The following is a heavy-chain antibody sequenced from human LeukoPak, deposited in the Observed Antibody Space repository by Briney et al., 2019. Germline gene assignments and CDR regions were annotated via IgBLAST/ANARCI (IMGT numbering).Heavy chain of an antibody. J-gene: IGHJ2*01. CDR3: ARVEHYGNRKGTVGVYFDL. CDR2: INTDGSNT. D-gene: IGHD2-8*02. Sequence: GGSLRLSCAASGFTFSRFWMHWVRQAPGKGLVWVSRINTDGSNTIYADSVKGRFTISRDNAKNTLYLQMSSLRAEDTAVYYCARVEHYGNRKGTVGVYFDLWGRGTLVTVSS. V-gene: IGHV3-74*01. CDR1: GFTFSRFW.